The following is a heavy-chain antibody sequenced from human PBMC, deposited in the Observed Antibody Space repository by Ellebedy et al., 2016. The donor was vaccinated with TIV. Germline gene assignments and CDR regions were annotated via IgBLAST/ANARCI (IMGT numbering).Heavy chain of an antibody. V-gene: IGHV4-31*02. Sequence: SETLSLTXTVSGGSISSGGYYWSWIRQRPGKGLQWIGYIYYSGSTYYNPSLKGRVTISVDTSKKQFSLKLSSVTAADTAVYYCARGVRLVGAIQAVHWGQGTLVTVSS. J-gene: IGHJ4*02. CDR1: GGSISSGGYY. D-gene: IGHD1-26*01. CDR2: IYYSGST. CDR3: ARGVRLVGAIQAVH.